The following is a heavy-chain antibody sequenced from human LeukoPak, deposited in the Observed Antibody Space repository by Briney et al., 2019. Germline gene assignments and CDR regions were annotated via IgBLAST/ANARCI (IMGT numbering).Heavy chain of an antibody. CDR3: VKSPSYDFWSGYLYYFDY. Sequence: GGSLRLSCAASGFTFSSYSMNWVRQAPGKGLEWVSSISSSSSYIYYADSVKGRFTISRDNSKNTLYLQMSSLRAEDTAVYYCVKSPSYDFWSGYLYYFDYWGQGTLVTVSS. CDR2: ISSSSSYI. D-gene: IGHD3-3*01. V-gene: IGHV3-21*01. J-gene: IGHJ4*02. CDR1: GFTFSSYS.